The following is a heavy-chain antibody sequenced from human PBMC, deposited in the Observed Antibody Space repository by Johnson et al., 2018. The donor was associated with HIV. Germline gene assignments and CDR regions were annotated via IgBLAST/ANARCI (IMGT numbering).Heavy chain of an antibody. D-gene: IGHD6-13*01. J-gene: IGHJ3*02. CDR1: GFTFDDYG. V-gene: IGHV3-20*04. Sequence: VQLVESGVGVVRPGGSLRLSCAASGFTFDDYGMTWVRQAPGKGLEWVPGIDWNGGSSGYADSVKGRFSISRDNGKNSLYLQMNSLRAEDTALYYCARGAYSSSWHASDASDIWGQGTMVTVSS. CDR2: IDWNGGSS. CDR3: ARGAYSSSWHASDASDI.